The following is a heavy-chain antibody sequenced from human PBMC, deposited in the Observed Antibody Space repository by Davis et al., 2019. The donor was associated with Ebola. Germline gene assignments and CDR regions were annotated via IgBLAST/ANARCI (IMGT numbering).Heavy chain of an antibody. V-gene: IGHV3-74*01. CDR3: AKWVGGNSYGLDY. CDR1: GFTFSSYW. J-gene: IGHJ4*02. Sequence: PGGSLRLSCAASGFTFSSYWMHWVRQAPGKGLVWVSRINGDGTSTTYADSVKGRFTISRDNAKNTVYLQINSLGAEDTAIYYCAKWVGGNSYGLDYWGQGTLVTVSS. D-gene: IGHD5-18*01. CDR2: INGDGTST.